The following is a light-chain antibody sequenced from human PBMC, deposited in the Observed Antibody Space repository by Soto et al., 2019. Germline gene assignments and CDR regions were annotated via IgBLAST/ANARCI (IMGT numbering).Light chain of an antibody. CDR2: EGH. CDR3: CLYIGATNYV. Sequence: QSDLAEPAYVSESRGQSITISCTGTSGFVGSFSLVSWYQQHPGKAPKVMISEGHRRPSGVPDRFSGSTSVNSASLTISGLQADDEADYYCCLYIGATNYVFGTGTKVTVL. CDR1: SGFVGSFSL. J-gene: IGLJ1*01. V-gene: IGLV2-23*01.